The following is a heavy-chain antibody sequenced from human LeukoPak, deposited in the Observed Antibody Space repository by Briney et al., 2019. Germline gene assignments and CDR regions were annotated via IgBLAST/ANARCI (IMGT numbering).Heavy chain of an antibody. CDR2: INWNGGST. D-gene: IGHD5-24*01. CDR1: GFIFDDYS. V-gene: IGHV3-20*04. CDR3: ARVVLSRGERDY. J-gene: IGHJ4*02. Sequence: GGSLRLSCAASGFIFDDYSMSWVRQAPGKGLQWVSGINWNGGSTGYADSVKGRFTISRDNAKNSLYLQMNSLRAEDTALYYCARVVLSRGERDYWGQGTLVTVSS.